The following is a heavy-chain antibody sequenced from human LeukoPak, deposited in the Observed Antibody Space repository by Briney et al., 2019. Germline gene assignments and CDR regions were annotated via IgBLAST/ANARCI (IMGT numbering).Heavy chain of an antibody. D-gene: IGHD6-6*01. Sequence: GGSLRLSCAASGFTFSSYRMSWFRQAPGKGLEWVANIKQDGSEKYYVDSVKGRFTISRDNAKNSLYLQMNSLRAEDTAVYYCARGSIAALPDYYYMDVWGKGTTVTVSS. V-gene: IGHV3-7*01. CDR1: GFTFSSYR. CDR3: ARGSIAALPDYYYMDV. J-gene: IGHJ6*03. CDR2: IKQDGSEK.